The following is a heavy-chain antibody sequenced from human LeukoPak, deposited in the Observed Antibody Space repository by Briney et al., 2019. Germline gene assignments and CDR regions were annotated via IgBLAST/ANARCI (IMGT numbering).Heavy chain of an antibody. D-gene: IGHD3-10*01. Sequence: GGSLRLSCAASGFTFDDYGMSWVRQAPGKGLEWVSGINWNGGSTGYADSVKGRFTISRDNAKNSLYLQMNSVRAEDTALYYCARVGTEVRGVIIIYYYYYMDVWGKGTTVTVSS. CDR1: GFTFDDYG. V-gene: IGHV3-20*04. J-gene: IGHJ6*03. CDR3: ARVGTEVRGVIIIYYYYYMDV. CDR2: INWNGGST.